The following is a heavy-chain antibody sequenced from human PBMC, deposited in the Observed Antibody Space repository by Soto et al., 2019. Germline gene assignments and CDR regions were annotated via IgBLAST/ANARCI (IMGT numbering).Heavy chain of an antibody. CDR1: GGSISSGGYY. Sequence: QVQLQESGPGLVKPSQTLSLTCTVSGGSISSGGYYWSWIRQHPWKGLEWFGSIYYSGSTYYNPCRASRVTTSVDPSKNQLCLKLSSVTAADTAVYYCARGVHHWGQGTLVTVSS. CDR2: IYYSGST. V-gene: IGHV4-31*03. CDR3: ARGVHH. J-gene: IGHJ1*01. D-gene: IGHD3-16*01.